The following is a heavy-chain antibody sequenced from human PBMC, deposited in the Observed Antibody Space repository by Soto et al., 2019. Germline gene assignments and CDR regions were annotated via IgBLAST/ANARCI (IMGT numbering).Heavy chain of an antibody. J-gene: IGHJ4*02. CDR2: ISWDGGST. D-gene: IGHD2-8*02. Sequence: GGSLRLSCAASGFTFDDYTMHWVRQAPGKGLEWVSLISWDGGSTYYADSVKGRFTISRDNSKNSLYLQMNSLRTEDTALYYCAKDIALGGVGMFDYWGQGTLVTVSS. V-gene: IGHV3-43*01. CDR1: GFTFDDYT. CDR3: AKDIALGGVGMFDY.